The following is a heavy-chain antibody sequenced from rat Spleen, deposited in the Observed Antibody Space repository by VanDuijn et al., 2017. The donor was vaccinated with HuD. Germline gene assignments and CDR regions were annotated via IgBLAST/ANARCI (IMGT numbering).Heavy chain of an antibody. D-gene: IGHD1-4*01. J-gene: IGHJ2*01. CDR1: GFSLTSYN. V-gene: IGHV2-30*01. CDR3: ARDPINYPGGYFDY. Sequence: QVQLKESGPGLVQPSQTLSLTCTVSGFSLTSYNVHWVRQPTGKGLEWMGVIWTGGSTDYNSALKSRLSISRDTSKSQVFLKMNSLQTEDIATYYCARDPINYPGGYFDYWGQGVMVTVSS. CDR2: IWTGGST.